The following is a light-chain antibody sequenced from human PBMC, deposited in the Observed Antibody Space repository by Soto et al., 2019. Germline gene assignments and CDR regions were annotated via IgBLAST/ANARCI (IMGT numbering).Light chain of an antibody. J-gene: IGKJ2*01. CDR1: QTVDSTY. V-gene: IGKV3-20*01. CDR2: RAS. Sequence: EVVLTQSPGTLSLSPGERATLSCRASQTVDSTYLAWYQQKPGQAPRLLIYRASSRAAGVPDRFSGSGSGTDFTLTISKLDPEDFAVYYCQQYDTSPPLYTFGQGTKLEIK. CDR3: QQYDTSPPLYT.